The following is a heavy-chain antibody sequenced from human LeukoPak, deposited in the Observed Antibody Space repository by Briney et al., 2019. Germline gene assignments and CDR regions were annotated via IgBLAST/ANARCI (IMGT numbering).Heavy chain of an antibody. CDR2: ITSDGRTT. V-gene: IGHV3-74*01. CDR3: ARDRYYVPDY. CDR1: GFTFSSTW. Sequence: PGGSLRLSCAASGFTFSSTWMHWFRQGAGKGLVWVSRITSDGRTTIYADSVKGRFSISRDNAKNTLYLQMNSLRAEDTAVHYCARDRYYVPDYWGQGTLVTVSS. D-gene: IGHD3-10*02. J-gene: IGHJ4*02.